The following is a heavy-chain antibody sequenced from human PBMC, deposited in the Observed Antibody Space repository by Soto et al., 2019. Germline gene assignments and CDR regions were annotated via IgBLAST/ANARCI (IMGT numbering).Heavy chain of an antibody. J-gene: IGHJ5*02. CDR1: GFTFSSYA. V-gene: IGHV3-30-3*01. CDR2: ISYDGSNK. D-gene: IGHD2-15*01. Sequence: QVQLVESGGGVVQPGRSLRLSCAASGFTFSSYAMHWVRQAPGKGLEWVAVISYDGSNKYYADSVKGRFTISRDNSKNTLYRQMTSLRAEDTAVYYCVSPITCSSSRCYHPWCQGTLVSVSS. CDR3: VSPITCSSSRCYHP.